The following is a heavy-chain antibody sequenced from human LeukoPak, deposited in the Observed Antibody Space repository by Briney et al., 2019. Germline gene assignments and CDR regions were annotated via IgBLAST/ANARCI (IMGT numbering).Heavy chain of an antibody. CDR1: GGSISSGGYY. V-gene: IGHV4-31*03. CDR3: ARELYSGRNFDY. CDR2: IYYSGST. J-gene: IGHJ4*02. Sequence: SETLSLTSTVSGGSISSGGYYWSWIRQHPGKGLEWIGYIYYSGSTYYNPSLKSRVTISVDTSKNQFSLKLSSVTAADTAVYYCARELYSGRNFDYWGQGTLVTVSS. D-gene: IGHD1-26*01.